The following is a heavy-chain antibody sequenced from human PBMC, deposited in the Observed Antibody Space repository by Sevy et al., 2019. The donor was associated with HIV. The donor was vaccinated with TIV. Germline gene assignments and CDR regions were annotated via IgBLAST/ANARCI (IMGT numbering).Heavy chain of an antibody. J-gene: IGHJ5*02. V-gene: IGHV1-69*13. D-gene: IGHD2-15*01. CDR1: GGTFSSYA. CDR3: ARSVVVVAEWFDP. Sequence: ASVKVSSKASGGTFSSYAISWVRQAPGQGLEWMGGIIPIFGTANYAQKFQGRVTITADESTSTAYMELSSLRSEDTAVYYCARSVVVVAEWFDPWGQGTLVTVSS. CDR2: IIPIFGTA.